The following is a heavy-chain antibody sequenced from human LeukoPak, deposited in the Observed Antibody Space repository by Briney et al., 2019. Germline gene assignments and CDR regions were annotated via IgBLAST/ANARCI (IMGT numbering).Heavy chain of an antibody. V-gene: IGHV1-69*05. CDR2: IIPIFGTA. CDR3: ARDMVRGVRSTPMDV. J-gene: IGHJ6*03. D-gene: IGHD3-10*01. CDR1: GGTFSSYA. Sequence: SVKVSCKASGGTFSSYAISWVRQAPGQGLEWMGGIIPIFGTANYAQKFQGRVTITTDESTSTAYMELSSLRSEDTAVYYCARDMVRGVRSTPMDVWGKGTTVTVSS.